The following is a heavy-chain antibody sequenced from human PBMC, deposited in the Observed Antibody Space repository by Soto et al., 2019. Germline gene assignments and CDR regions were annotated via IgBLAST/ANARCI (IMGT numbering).Heavy chain of an antibody. Sequence: SETLSLTYSVSGGSISSYYWSWIRQPAGKGLEWIGRIYTSGSTNYNPSLKSRVTMSVDTSKNQFSLKLSSVTAADTAVYYCARDKGEYSGYDLSNRFAPSGQGTLVTVSS. CDR3: ARDKGEYSGYDLSNRFAP. D-gene: IGHD5-12*01. J-gene: IGHJ5*02. CDR2: IYTSGST. CDR1: GGSISSYY. V-gene: IGHV4-4*07.